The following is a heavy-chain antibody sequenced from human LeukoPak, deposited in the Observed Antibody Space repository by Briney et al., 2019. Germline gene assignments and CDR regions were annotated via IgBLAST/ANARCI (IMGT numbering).Heavy chain of an antibody. D-gene: IGHD3-10*01. J-gene: IGHJ4*02. CDR2: MNPNSGNT. CDR1: GYTFTSYD. Sequence: GASVKVSCKASGYTFTSYDINWVRQATGQGLEWMGWMNPNSGNTGYAQKFQGRVTMTRNTSISTAYMELSSLRSEDTALYYCAKVAYGARGEYYFDYWGQGTLVTVSS. V-gene: IGHV1-8*01. CDR3: AKVAYGARGEYYFDY.